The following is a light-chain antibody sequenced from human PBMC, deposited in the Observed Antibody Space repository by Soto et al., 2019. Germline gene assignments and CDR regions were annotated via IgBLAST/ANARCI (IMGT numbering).Light chain of an antibody. CDR3: QQYNSYSKT. J-gene: IGKJ2*01. Sequence: DIQMTQSPSTLSASVGDRVTITCRASQSISSWLAWYQQKPGKAPKLLIYDASSLESGVPSRFSGSGSGTESNLTISRLQPDDFATYYCQQYNSYSKTFGQGTKLEIK. CDR2: DAS. V-gene: IGKV1-5*01. CDR1: QSISSW.